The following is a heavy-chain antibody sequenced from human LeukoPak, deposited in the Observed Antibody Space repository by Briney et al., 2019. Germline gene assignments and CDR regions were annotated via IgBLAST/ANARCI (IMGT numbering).Heavy chain of an antibody. CDR3: AKNGDRGAYCSGGSCYPYYYYYMDV. V-gene: IGHV3-23*01. Sequence: GGTLRLSCAASGFTFSSYGMSWVRQAPGKGLEWVSAISGTGGTTYYADSVKGRFTISRDNSKNALYLQMNSLRAEDTAVYYCAKNGDRGAYCSGGSCYPYYYYYMDVWGKGTTVTISS. CDR2: ISGTGGTT. J-gene: IGHJ6*03. CDR1: GFTFSSYG. D-gene: IGHD2-15*01.